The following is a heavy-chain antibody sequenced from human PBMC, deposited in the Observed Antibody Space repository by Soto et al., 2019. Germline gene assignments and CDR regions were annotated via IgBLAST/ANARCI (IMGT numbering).Heavy chain of an antibody. CDR2: CYYSGSN. CDR1: SGSVSSGSYY. J-gene: IGHJ3*02. V-gene: IGHV4-61*01. Sequence: PSESLWSSCTFSSGSVSSGSYYWSGIRQPPGKGLEWTGYCYYSGSNNYNPSLKSRVTISVDTSNNQFSLKLSSVTAADTAVYYCARVPVTTVSSGAFDIWGKGTMVTVSS. CDR3: ARVPVTTVSSGAFDI. D-gene: IGHD4-17*01.